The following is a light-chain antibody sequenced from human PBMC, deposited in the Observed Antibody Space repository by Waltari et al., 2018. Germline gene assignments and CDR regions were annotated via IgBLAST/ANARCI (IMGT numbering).Light chain of an antibody. CDR2: DAS. Sequence: EMVLTQSPGTLSVSLGERPTLPCGASQRISTNLAWYQQKPGQAPRLLMSDASARATGIPARFSGSGSGTEFTLTISSLQPEDSAVYYCQEYNNWHRGFTFGPGTKLEIK. V-gene: IGKV3-15*01. J-gene: IGKJ3*01. CDR1: QRISTN. CDR3: QEYNNWHRGFT.